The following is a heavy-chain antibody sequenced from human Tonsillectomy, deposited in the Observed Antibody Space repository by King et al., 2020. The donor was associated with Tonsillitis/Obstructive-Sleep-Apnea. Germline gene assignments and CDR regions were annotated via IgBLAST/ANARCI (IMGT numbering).Heavy chain of an antibody. CDR3: ARLDWLLGFDY. V-gene: IGHV3-7*03. D-gene: IGHD3-9*01. CDR1: GFTFSSFW. CDR2: IKEDGSGK. Sequence: VQLVESGGGLVQPGGSLRRSCAASGFTFSSFWMSWVRQAPGKGLEWVANIKEDGSGKYYVDSVKGRFTISRDNAKNSLYLQMNYLRAEDTAVYYCARLDWLLGFDYWGQGTLVTVSS. J-gene: IGHJ4*02.